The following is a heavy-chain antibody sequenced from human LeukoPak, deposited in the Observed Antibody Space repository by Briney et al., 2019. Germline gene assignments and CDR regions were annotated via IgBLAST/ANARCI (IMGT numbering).Heavy chain of an antibody. CDR3: ARVDQLKDNSGYYYYYYYMDV. CDR1: GYTFTSYG. J-gene: IGHJ6*03. D-gene: IGHD7-27*01. Sequence: GASVKVSCKASGYTFTSYGISWVRQAPGQGLEWMGWISAYNGNTNYAQKLQGRVTMTTDTSTSTAYMELSSLRSEDTAVYYCARVDQLKDNSGYYYYYYYMDVWGKGTTVTVSS. V-gene: IGHV1-18*01. CDR2: ISAYNGNT.